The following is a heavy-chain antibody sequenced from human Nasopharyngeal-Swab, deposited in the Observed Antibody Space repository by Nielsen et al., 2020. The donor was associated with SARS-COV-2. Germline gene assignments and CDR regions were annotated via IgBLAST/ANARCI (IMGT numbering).Heavy chain of an antibody. CDR2: IKSKTDGGTT. D-gene: IGHD3-22*01. J-gene: IGHJ3*02. Sequence: GGSLRLSCAASGFTFSNAWMNWVRQAPGKGLEWVGRIKSKTDGGTTDYAAPVKGRFTISRDDSKNTLYLQMNSLKTEDTAVYYCGFWLGSGPYYYDSSGGAFDIWGQGTMVTVSS. CDR1: GFTFSNAW. CDR3: GFWLGSGPYYYDSSGGAFDI. V-gene: IGHV3-15*07.